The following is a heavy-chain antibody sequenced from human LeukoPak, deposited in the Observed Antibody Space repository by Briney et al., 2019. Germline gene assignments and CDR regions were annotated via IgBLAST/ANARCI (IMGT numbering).Heavy chain of an antibody. D-gene: IGHD6-6*01. CDR1: GYSFTTYW. Sequence: GGSLQISCKGSGYSFTTYWIGWVRQMPGKGLEGMGIIYPGDSDTTYSPSFQGQVTISADKSISTAYLQWSSLKASDTAMYYCARPFGGYSSSPLDYWGQGTLVTVSS. J-gene: IGHJ4*02. CDR3: ARPFGGYSSSPLDY. V-gene: IGHV5-51*01. CDR2: IYPGDSDT.